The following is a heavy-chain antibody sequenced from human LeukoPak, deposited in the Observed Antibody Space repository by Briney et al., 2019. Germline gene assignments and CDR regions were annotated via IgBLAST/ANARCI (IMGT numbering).Heavy chain of an antibody. Sequence: SETLSLTCAVYGGSFSGYYWSWIRQPPGKGLEWIGEINHSGSTNYNPSLKSRVTISVDTSKNQFSLKLSSVTAADTAVYYCARHKKLWFGESFDYWGQGTLVTVSS. J-gene: IGHJ4*02. D-gene: IGHD3-10*01. CDR2: INHSGST. CDR1: GGSFSGYY. V-gene: IGHV4-34*01. CDR3: ARHKKLWFGESFDY.